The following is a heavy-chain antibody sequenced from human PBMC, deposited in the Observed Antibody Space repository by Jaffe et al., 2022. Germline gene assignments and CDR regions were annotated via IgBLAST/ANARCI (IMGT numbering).Heavy chain of an antibody. CDR2: IRYDGSNK. V-gene: IGHV3-30*02. CDR3: AKDPAPQHIVVVTGLRGRSYYYYMDV. J-gene: IGHJ6*03. CDR1: GFTFSSYG. Sequence: QVQLVESGGGVVQPGGSLRLSCAASGFTFSSYGMHWVRQAPGKGLEWVAFIRYDGSNKYYADSVKGRFTISRDNSKNTLYLQMNSLRAEDTAVYYCAKDPAPQHIVVVTGLRGRSYYYYMDVWGKGTTVTVSS. D-gene: IGHD2-21*02.